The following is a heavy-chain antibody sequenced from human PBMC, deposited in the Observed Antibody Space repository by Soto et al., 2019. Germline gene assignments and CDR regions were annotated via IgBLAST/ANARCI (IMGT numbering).Heavy chain of an antibody. J-gene: IGHJ4*02. V-gene: IGHV1-58*01. CDR1: GFTFTSSA. D-gene: IGHD3-22*01. CDR3: AAGYYYDSSGSDY. CDR2: IVVGSGNT. Sequence: SVKVSCKASGFTFTSSAVQWVRQARGQRLEWIGWIVVGSGNTNYAQKFQERVTITRDMSTSTAYMELSSLRSEDTAVYYCAAGYYYDSSGSDYWGQGTLVTVSS.